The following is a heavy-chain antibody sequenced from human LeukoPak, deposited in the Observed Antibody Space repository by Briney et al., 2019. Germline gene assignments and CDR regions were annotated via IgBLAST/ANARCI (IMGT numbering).Heavy chain of an antibody. J-gene: IGHJ4*02. Sequence: GGSLRLSCAASGFTFSSYGMHWVRQAPGKGLEWVAVIWYDGSNKYYADSVKGRFTISRDNSKNTLYLQMNSLRAEDTAVYYCARDSTMVRGVIGSFDYWGQGTLVTVSS. CDR2: IWYDGSNK. CDR1: GFTFSSYG. V-gene: IGHV3-33*01. D-gene: IGHD3-10*01. CDR3: ARDSTMVRGVIGSFDY.